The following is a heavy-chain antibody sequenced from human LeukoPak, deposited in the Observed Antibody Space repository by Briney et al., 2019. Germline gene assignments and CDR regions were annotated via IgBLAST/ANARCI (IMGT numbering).Heavy chain of an antibody. CDR2: TSGSGDNT. CDR1: GFTVSSNY. CDR3: AKDKMYSDFWSGHDAFDI. V-gene: IGHV3-23*01. J-gene: IGHJ3*02. D-gene: IGHD3-3*01. Sequence: GGSLRLSCAASGFTVSSNYMSWVRQAPGKGLEWVSVTSGSGDNTYYADSVKGRFTISRDNSKTTLYLQMNSLRAEDTAVYYCAKDKMYSDFWSGHDAFDIWGQGTMVTVSS.